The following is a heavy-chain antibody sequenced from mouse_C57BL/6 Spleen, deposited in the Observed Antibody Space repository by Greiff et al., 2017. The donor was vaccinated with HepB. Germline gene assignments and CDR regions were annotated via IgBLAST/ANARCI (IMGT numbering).Heavy chain of an antibody. V-gene: IGHV1-55*01. Sequence: VKLQQPGAELVKPGASVKMSCKASGYTFTSYWITWVKQRPGQGLEWIGDIYPGSGSTNYNEKFKSKATLTVDTSSSTAYMQLSSLTSEDSAVYYCARKGIYYGNYYYAMDYWGQGTSVTVSS. CDR1: GYTFTSYW. CDR2: IYPGSGST. CDR3: ARKGIYYGNYYYAMDY. D-gene: IGHD2-1*01. J-gene: IGHJ4*01.